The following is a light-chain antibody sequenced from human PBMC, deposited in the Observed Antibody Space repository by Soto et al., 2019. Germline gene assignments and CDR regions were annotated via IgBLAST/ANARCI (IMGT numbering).Light chain of an antibody. CDR2: DAA. V-gene: IGKV3-11*01. J-gene: IGKJ5*01. Sequence: VLTQSPATLSLSPGERATLSCRASQSISSRVAWYQQKPGQAPRLHIYDAAKRAAGIPARISGSGSGTDFTLSSSSLEPGDFAVYYCQQCNNWPPTFGQGTRLEI. CDR3: QQCNNWPPT. CDR1: QSISSR.